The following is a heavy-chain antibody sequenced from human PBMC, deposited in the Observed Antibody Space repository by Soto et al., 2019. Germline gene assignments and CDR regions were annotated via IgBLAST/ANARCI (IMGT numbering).Heavy chain of an antibody. CDR3: ARVGETGSDCTNAVCYLHYYYYYGMDV. Sequence: PSETLSLTCAVSGYSISSGYYWGWIRQPPGKGLEWIGSIYHSGSTYYNPSLKSRVTISVDTSKNQFSLKLSSVTAADTAVYYCARVGETGSDCTNAVCYLHYYYYYGMDVWGQGTTVTVSS. V-gene: IGHV4-38-2*01. CDR1: GYSISSGYY. CDR2: IYHSGST. J-gene: IGHJ6*02. D-gene: IGHD2-8*01.